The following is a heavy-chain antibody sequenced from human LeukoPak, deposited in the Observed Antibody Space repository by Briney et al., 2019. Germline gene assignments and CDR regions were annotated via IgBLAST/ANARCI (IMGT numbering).Heavy chain of an antibody. CDR1: GFTFSSYS. J-gene: IGHJ4*02. CDR2: ISSSSSYI. Sequence: GGSLRLSCAASGFTFSSYSMNWVRQAPRKGLEWVSSISSSSSYIYYADSVKGRFTISRDNAKNSLYLQMNSLRAEDTAVYYCARVARRSSSFDYWGQGTLVTVSS. D-gene: IGHD6-6*01. CDR3: ARVARRSSSFDY. V-gene: IGHV3-21*01.